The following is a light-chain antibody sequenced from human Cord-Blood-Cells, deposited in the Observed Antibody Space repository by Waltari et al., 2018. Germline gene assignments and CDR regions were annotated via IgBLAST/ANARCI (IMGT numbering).Light chain of an antibody. V-gene: IGKV3-11*01. CDR3: QQRSNWPPEIT. Sequence: EIVLTQSPATLSSSPGERATLSCRASQSVSSYLAWYQQKPGQAPRLLIYDASNRATGIPARFSGSGSGTDFTLTISSLEPEDFAVYYCQQRSNWPPEITFGQGTRLEIK. CDR1: QSVSSY. J-gene: IGKJ5*01. CDR2: DAS.